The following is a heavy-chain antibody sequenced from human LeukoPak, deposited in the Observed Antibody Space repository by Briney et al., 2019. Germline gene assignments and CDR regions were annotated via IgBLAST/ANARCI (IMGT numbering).Heavy chain of an antibody. Sequence: GGSLRLSCAASGFTFSNAWMSWVRQAPGKGLEWVGRIKSKTDGGTTDYAAPVKGRFTISRDDSKNTLYLQMNSLKTEDTAVYYCTTVSRYSSGQGLFDYWGQGTLVTVSS. J-gene: IGHJ4*02. CDR3: TTVSRYSSGQGLFDY. CDR1: GFTFSNAW. V-gene: IGHV3-15*01. D-gene: IGHD6-19*01. CDR2: IKSKTDGGTT.